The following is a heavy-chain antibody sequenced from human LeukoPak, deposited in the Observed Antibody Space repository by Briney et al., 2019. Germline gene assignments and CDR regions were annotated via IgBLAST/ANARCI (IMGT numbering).Heavy chain of an antibody. CDR1: DDSISSGSYY. CDR3: ARGVSSWPLYYYYYYYMDV. Sequence: SETLSLTCTVSDDSISSGSYYWSWIRQPAGKGLEWIGRIYASGSTNYNPSLKSRVTMSVDTSKNQFSLRLNSVTAADTAVYYCARGVSSWPLYYYYYYYMDVWGKGTTVTVSS. D-gene: IGHD6-13*01. J-gene: IGHJ6*03. CDR2: IYASGST. V-gene: IGHV4-61*02.